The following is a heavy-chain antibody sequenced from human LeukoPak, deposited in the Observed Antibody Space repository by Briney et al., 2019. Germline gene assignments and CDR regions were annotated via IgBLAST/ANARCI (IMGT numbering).Heavy chain of an antibody. CDR2: ISAYNGNT. CDR3: ARGKVDTAMVDDY. Sequence: ASVKVSCKASGYTFTSYGISWVRQAPGQGLEWMGWISAYNGNTNYAQKFQGRVTMTRDMSTSTVYMELSSLRSEDTAVYYCARGKVDTAMVDDYWGQGTLVTVSS. CDR1: GYTFTSYG. J-gene: IGHJ4*02. D-gene: IGHD5-18*01. V-gene: IGHV1-18*01.